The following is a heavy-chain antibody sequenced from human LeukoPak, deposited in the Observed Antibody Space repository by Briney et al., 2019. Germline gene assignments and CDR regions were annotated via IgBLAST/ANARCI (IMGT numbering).Heavy chain of an antibody. CDR3: ARDGGTAHYNYYGMDV. Sequence: QTGGSLRFSCAASGFTFSSYEINWVRQAPGKGLEWLSYISSSGSTIYYADSVKGRFTISRDNAKNSLYLQMNSLRAEDTAVYYCARDGGTAHYNYYGMDVWGQGTTVTVSS. V-gene: IGHV3-48*03. D-gene: IGHD2-8*02. J-gene: IGHJ6*02. CDR2: ISSSGSTI. CDR1: GFTFSSYE.